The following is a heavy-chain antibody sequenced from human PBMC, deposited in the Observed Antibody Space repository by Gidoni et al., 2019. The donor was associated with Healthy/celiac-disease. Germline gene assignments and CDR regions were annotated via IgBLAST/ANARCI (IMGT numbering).Heavy chain of an antibody. CDR3: ARAPDRGSSPGLVGY. CDR1: GYTFTSYY. V-gene: IGHV1-46*01. D-gene: IGHD6-6*01. J-gene: IGHJ4*02. Sequence: QVQLVQSGAEVKKPGDSVKVSCTASGYTFTSYYMHWVRQAPGQGLEWMGIINPSGGSTSYAQKFQGRVTMTRDTSTSTVYMELSSLRSEDTAVYYCARAPDRGSSPGLVGYWGQGTLVTVSS. CDR2: INPSGGST.